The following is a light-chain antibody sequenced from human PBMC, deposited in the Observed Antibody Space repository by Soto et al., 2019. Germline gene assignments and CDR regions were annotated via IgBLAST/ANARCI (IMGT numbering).Light chain of an antibody. Sequence: QSALTQPRSVSGSPGQSVTISCTGTSSDVGGYNSVSWYQHHPGKAPKLMIHDVTKRPSGVPDRFSGSKSGNTASLTISGLQAEDEADYYCCSYAGSRVVFGGGTKLTVL. J-gene: IGLJ2*01. V-gene: IGLV2-11*01. CDR1: SSDVGGYNS. CDR2: DVT. CDR3: CSYAGSRVV.